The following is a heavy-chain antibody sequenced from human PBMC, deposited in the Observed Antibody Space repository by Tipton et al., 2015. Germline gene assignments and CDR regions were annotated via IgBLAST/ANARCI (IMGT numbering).Heavy chain of an antibody. Sequence: GLVKPSETLSLNCSVSGGSVGTKDYYWGWTRQPPGKGLEWIGSIYHSGATYLNPSLKSRVTISVDTSQKYFSLKLNSVTAADTAVYYCARHEQRYLQLRWFDPWGQGTPVTVSS. CDR1: GGSVGTKDYY. V-gene: IGHV4-39*01. J-gene: IGHJ5*02. D-gene: IGHD5-24*01. CDR3: ARHEQRYLQLRWFDP. CDR2: IYHSGAT.